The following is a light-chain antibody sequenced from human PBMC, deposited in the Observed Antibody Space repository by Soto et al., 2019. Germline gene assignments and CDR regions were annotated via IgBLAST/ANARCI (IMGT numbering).Light chain of an antibody. CDR1: PSVTNY. CDR3: QQRNIWPPVT. Sequence: EIVLTQSRATLSLSPGERATLSCIASPSVTNYLAWYQQKPGQPPRLLIYGAFNRAAGIPARFSGSGSGTDFTLTISSLEPEDSAVYYCQQRNIWPPVTFGQGTRLQI. J-gene: IGKJ5*01. V-gene: IGKV3-11*01. CDR2: GAF.